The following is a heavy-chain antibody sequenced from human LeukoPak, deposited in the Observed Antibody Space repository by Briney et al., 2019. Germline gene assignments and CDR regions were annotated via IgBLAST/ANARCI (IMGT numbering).Heavy chain of an antibody. CDR3: ARGVGGYYDSSGYYY. J-gene: IGHJ4*02. D-gene: IGHD3-22*01. CDR2: IRYDGGNK. Sequence: GGSLRLSCAASGFTFSSYGMHWVRQAPGKGLEWVAFIRYDGGNKYYADSVKGRFTISRDNSKNTLYLQMNSLRAEDTAVYYCARGVGGYYDSSGYYYWGQGTLVTVSS. V-gene: IGHV3-30*02. CDR1: GFTFSSYG.